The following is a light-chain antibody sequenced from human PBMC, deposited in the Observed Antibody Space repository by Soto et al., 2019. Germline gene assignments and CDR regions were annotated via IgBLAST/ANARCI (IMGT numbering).Light chain of an antibody. CDR2: DAS. V-gene: IGKV1-5*01. Sequence: DIQMTQSPSTLSASVGDRVTITCRASQSISSWLAWYQQKPGKAPKLLIYDASSLESGVPSRFSGSGSGTEFTLSISSVQSADFPTYYCQQYNGYLLTFGGGTKVEIK. CDR3: QQYNGYLLT. J-gene: IGKJ4*01. CDR1: QSISSW.